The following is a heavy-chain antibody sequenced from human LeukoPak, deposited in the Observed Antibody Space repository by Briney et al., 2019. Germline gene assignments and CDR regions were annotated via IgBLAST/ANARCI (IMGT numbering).Heavy chain of an antibody. Sequence: PSQTLSLTCTVSGGSISSGGYYWSWIRQHPGKGLEWIGYIYYSGSTYYNPSLKSRVTISVDTSKNQFSLKLSSVTAADTAVYYCARSPTYYDFWSGYFALYYYYGMDVWGQGTTVTVSS. J-gene: IGHJ6*02. V-gene: IGHV4-31*03. CDR3: ARSPTYYDFWSGYFALYYYYGMDV. CDR1: GGSISSGGYY. CDR2: IYYSGST. D-gene: IGHD3-3*01.